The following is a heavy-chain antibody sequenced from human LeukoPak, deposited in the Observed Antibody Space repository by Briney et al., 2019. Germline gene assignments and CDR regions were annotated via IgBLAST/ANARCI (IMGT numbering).Heavy chain of an antibody. D-gene: IGHD3-10*01. J-gene: IGHJ4*02. CDR2: TYYSGST. CDR1: GGSISSYY. V-gene: IGHV4-59*08. CDR3: ARGDTMVRGVIISFDY. Sequence: PSETLSLTCTVSGGSISSYYWSWIRQPPGKGLEGIGYTYYSGSTNYNPSLKSRVTISVDTSKNQFSLKLSSVTAADTAVYYCARGDTMVRGVIISFDYWGQGTLVTASS.